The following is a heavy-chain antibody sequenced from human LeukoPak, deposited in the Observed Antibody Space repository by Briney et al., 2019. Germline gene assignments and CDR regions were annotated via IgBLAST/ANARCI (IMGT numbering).Heavy chain of an antibody. CDR1: GGSFSGYY. Sequence: SETLSLTCVVYGGSFSGYYWSGIRQPPGKGLEWMGEINHGGSSSYNPSLKSRVTISVDTSRTQFSLSLSSVTAADTAVYFCARGRTARDFWSGYSHHWFDPWGQGTLVTVSS. D-gene: IGHD3-3*01. V-gene: IGHV4-34*01. J-gene: IGHJ5*02. CDR3: ARGRTARDFWSGYSHHWFDP. CDR2: INHGGSS.